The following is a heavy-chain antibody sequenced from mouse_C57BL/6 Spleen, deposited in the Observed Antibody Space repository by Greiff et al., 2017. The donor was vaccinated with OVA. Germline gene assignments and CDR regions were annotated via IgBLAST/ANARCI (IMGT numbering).Heavy chain of an antibody. V-gene: IGHV1-82*01. J-gene: IGHJ4*01. CDR3: ARYGNYVGAMDY. CDR1: GYAFSSSW. D-gene: IGHD2-1*01. Sequence: VQRVESGPELVKPGASVKISCKASGYAFSSSWMNWVKQRPGKGLEWIGRIYPGDGDTNYNGKFKGKATLTADKSSSTAYMQLSSLTSEDSAVYFCARYGNYVGAMDYWGQGTSVTVSS. CDR2: IYPGDGDT.